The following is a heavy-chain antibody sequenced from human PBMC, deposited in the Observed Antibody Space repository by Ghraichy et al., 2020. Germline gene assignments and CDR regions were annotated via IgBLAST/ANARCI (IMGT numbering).Heavy chain of an antibody. Sequence: SGPTLVKPTQTLTLTCTFSGFSLITSGVGVGWIRQPPGKALEWLALIYWDDHKEYSPSLKTRLTITKYTSKNQVVLTMSNVDPVDTGTYYCASPMKLVTTLFDPWAQGTLVTVSS. D-gene: IGHD2-21*02. CDR2: IYWDDHK. CDR1: GFSLITSGVG. V-gene: IGHV2-5*02. J-gene: IGHJ5*02. CDR3: ASPMKLVTTLFDP.